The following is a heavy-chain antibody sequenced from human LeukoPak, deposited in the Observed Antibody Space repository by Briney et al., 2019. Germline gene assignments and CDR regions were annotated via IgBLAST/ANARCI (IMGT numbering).Heavy chain of an antibody. Sequence: AGGSLRLSCVGSGFTFSSYAMHWVRQAPGKGLEWVTYISYDGTSENYADSVKGRFTISRDDGKNTLYLEMNSLRAEDTAVYYCARGFNDYVWGSYRYTPAHYYYYMDVWGKGTTVTVSS. CDR2: ISYDGTSE. J-gene: IGHJ6*03. CDR3: ARGFNDYVWGSYRYTPAHYYYYMDV. D-gene: IGHD3-16*02. V-gene: IGHV3-30*03. CDR1: GFTFSSYA.